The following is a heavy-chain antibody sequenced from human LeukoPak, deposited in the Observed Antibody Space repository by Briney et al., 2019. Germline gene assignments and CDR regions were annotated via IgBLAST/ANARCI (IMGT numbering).Heavy chain of an antibody. V-gene: IGHV3-21*04. CDR3: ARAGSGSYIGYFQH. CDR1: GFTFSSYS. J-gene: IGHJ1*01. Sequence: GGSLRLSCAASGFTFSSYSMNWVRQAPGKGLEWVSSISSSSSYIYYADSVKGRFTISRDNAKNSLYLQMNSLRAEDTAVYYCARAGSGSYIGYFQHWGQGTLVTVSS. CDR2: ISSSSSYI. D-gene: IGHD3-10*01.